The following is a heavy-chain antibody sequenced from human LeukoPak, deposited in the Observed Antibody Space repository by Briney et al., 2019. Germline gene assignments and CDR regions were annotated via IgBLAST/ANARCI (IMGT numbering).Heavy chain of an antibody. CDR2: ISWNSGSI. CDR3: AKATSEYYFDY. CDR1: GFTFDDYA. J-gene: IGHJ4*02. Sequence: QPGRSLRLSCAASGFTFDDYAMHWVRQAPGKGLEWVSGISWNSGSIGYADSVKGRFTISRDNAKNSLYLQMNSLRAEDTALYYCAKATSEYYFDYRGQGTLVTVSS. V-gene: IGHV3-9*01.